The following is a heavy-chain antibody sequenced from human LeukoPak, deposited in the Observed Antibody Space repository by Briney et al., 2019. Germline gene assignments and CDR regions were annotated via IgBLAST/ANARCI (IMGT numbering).Heavy chain of an antibody. CDR1: GFTFSAYS. J-gene: IGHJ4*02. D-gene: IGHD1-26*01. V-gene: IGHV3-7*01. CDR3: ARDPGPRVPPGSYSDY. CDR2: IKQDGSEK. Sequence: GGSLRLAWAASGFTFSAYSVSWVRQAPGKGREWVANIKQDGSEKYYGGSVKGRFTISRDNAKNSLYLQMNSLRAEDTAVYYCARDPGPRVPPGSYSDYWGQGTLVTVSS.